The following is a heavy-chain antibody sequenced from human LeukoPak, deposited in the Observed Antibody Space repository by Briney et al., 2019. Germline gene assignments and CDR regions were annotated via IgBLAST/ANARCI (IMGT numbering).Heavy chain of an antibody. V-gene: IGHV6-1*01. J-gene: IGHJ4*02. CDR3: ARDHADSSSWSFDY. D-gene: IGHD6-13*01. Sequence: SQTLSLTCAISGDSVSSNSAAWNWIRQSPSRGLEWLGRTYYRSKWYNDYAVSVKSRITINPDTSKNQFSLKLTSVTAADTAVYYCARDHADSSSWSFDYWGQGTLVTVSS. CDR2: TYYRSKWYN. CDR1: GDSVSSNSAA.